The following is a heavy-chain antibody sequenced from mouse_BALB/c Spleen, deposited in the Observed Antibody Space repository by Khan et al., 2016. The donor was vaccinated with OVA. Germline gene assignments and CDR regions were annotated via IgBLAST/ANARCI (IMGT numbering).Heavy chain of an antibody. CDR1: GYTFTNYW. D-gene: IGHD2-1*01. CDR3: ARGYFGNYEFVY. Sequence: QVQLQQSGAELVKPGASVKLSCKTSGYTFTNYWIQWIKQRPGQGLGWIGQIFPGTGTTYYNQNFKDQATLTVEPSSNTAYMHLSSLTSEDSAVYCCARGYFGNYEFVYWGQGTLVTVSP. V-gene: IGHV1S132*01. J-gene: IGHJ3*01. CDR2: IFPGTGTT.